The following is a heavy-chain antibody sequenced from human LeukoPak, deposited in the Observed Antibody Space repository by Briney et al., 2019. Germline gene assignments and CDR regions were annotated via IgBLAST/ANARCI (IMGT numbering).Heavy chain of an antibody. V-gene: IGHV3-73*01. D-gene: IGHD1-26*01. Sequence: PGGSLRLSCSASGFTFSGSAIHWVRQASGKGLEWIGRIRTRANGYATAYSASVQGRFTISRDDSKNTAYLQMNSLKTEDTAVYYCTPSVSYAEGVGYWGQGTLVTVSS. CDR3: TPSVSYAEGVGY. J-gene: IGHJ4*02. CDR1: GFTFSGSA. CDR2: IRTRANGYAT.